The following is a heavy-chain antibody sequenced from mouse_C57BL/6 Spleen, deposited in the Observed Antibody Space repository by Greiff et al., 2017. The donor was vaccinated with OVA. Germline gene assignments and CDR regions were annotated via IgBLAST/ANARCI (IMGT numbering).Heavy chain of an antibody. D-gene: IGHD1-1*01. J-gene: IGHJ3*01. CDR1: GYSITSGYY. CDR2: ISYDGSN. V-gene: IGHV3-6*01. CDR3: ANLYYYGSSYGFAY. Sequence: EVKLVESGPGLVKPSQSLSLTCSVTGYSITSGYYWNWIRQFPGNKLEWMGYISYDGSNNYNPSLKNRISITRDTSKNQFFLKLNSVTTEDTATYYCANLYYYGSSYGFAYWGQGTLVTVSA.